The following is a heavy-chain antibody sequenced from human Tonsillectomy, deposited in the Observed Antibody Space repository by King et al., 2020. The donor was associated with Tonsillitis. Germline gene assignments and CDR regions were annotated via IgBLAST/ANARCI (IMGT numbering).Heavy chain of an antibody. D-gene: IGHD3-10*01. Sequence: QLVQSGAEVKKPGSSVKVSCKASGGTFSSYAISWVRQAPGQGLEWMGGIIPIFGTANYAQKFQGRVTITADESTSTAYMELSSLRSEDTAVYYCARDLLWFGGNFTYYYYGMDVWGQGTTVTVSS. CDR3: ARDLLWFGGNFTYYYYGMDV. J-gene: IGHJ6*02. V-gene: IGHV1-69*01. CDR2: IIPIFGTA. CDR1: GGTFSSYA.